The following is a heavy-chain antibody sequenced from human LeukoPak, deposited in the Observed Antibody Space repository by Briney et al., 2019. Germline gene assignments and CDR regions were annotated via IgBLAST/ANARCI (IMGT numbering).Heavy chain of an antibody. D-gene: IGHD3-10*01. J-gene: IGHJ4*02. Sequence: SDPLILTCTLSGGSIRRYYWSWIRQPPGKGLEWIGYIYYSRSTNYNPSLKSRVTISVDTSKNQFSLKLSCVTAADTAVYYCARDHTWDGSGPLDYWGQGTLVTVSS. CDR3: ARDHTWDGSGPLDY. CDR1: GGSIRRYY. CDR2: IYYSRST. V-gene: IGHV4-59*01.